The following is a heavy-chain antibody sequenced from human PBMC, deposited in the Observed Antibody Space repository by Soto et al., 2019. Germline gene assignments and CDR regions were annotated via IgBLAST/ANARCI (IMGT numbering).Heavy chain of an antibody. CDR2: IYYSGST. CDR1: GGSISSGGYY. J-gene: IGHJ6*02. D-gene: IGHD3-10*01. V-gene: IGHV4-31*03. Sequence: PSETLSLTCTVSGGSISSGGYYWSWIRQHPGKGLEWIGYIYYSGSTYHNPSLKSRVTISVDTSKNQFSLKLSSVTAADTAVYYCAREQGYGSGSYKNYGMDVWGQGTTVTVSS. CDR3: AREQGYGSGSYKNYGMDV.